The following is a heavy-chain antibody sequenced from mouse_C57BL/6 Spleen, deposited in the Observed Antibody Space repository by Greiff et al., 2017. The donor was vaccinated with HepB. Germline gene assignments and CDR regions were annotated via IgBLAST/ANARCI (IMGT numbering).Heavy chain of an antibody. Sequence: VQLQQPGAELVRPGSSVKLSCKASGYTFTSYWMHWVKQRPIQGLEWIGNIDPSDSETHYNQKFKDKATLTVDKSSSTAYMQRSSLTSEDSAVYYCARSGGYYDYWGQGTTLTVSS. CDR1: GYTFTSYW. CDR3: ARSGGYYDY. J-gene: IGHJ2*01. D-gene: IGHD2-3*01. V-gene: IGHV1-52*01. CDR2: IDPSDSET.